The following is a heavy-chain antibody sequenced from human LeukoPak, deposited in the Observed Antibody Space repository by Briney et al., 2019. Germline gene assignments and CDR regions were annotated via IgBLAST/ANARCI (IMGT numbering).Heavy chain of an antibody. D-gene: IGHD6-19*01. CDR3: ARSFSGWYYFDY. Sequence: SETLSLTCTVSGGSISSYYWSWIRQPPGKGLEWIGYIYYSGSTNYNPSLKSRVTISVDTSKNQFSLNLSSVTAADTAVYYCARSFSGWYYFDYWGQGTLVTVSS. V-gene: IGHV4-59*01. CDR1: GGSISSYY. J-gene: IGHJ4*02. CDR2: IYYSGST.